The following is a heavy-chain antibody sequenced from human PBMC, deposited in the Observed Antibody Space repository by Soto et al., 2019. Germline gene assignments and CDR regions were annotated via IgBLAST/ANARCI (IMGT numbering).Heavy chain of an antibody. CDR2: INPSGGST. CDR3: ARSGYCTNGVCRAAYYYYYYMDV. V-gene: IGHV1-46*03. Sequence: GASVKVSCKASGYTFTSYYMHWVLQAPGQGLEWMGIINPSGGSTSYAQKFQGRVTMTRDTSTSTVYMELSSLRSEDTAVYYCARSGYCTNGVCRAAYYYYYYMDVWGKGTTVTVS. D-gene: IGHD2-8*01. CDR1: GYTFTSYY. J-gene: IGHJ6*03.